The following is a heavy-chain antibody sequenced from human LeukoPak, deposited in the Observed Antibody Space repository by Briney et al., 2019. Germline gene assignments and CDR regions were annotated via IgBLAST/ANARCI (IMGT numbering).Heavy chain of an antibody. CDR1: GFTFSSYG. D-gene: IGHD3-16*02. Sequence: GGSLRLSCAASGFTFSSYGMHWVRQAPGKGLEWVAVIWYDGSNKYYADSVKGRFTISRDNSKNTLYLQMNSLRAEDTAVYYCASLNLRYYDYVWGSYRYSPPFDYWGQGTLVTVSS. CDR3: ASLNLRYYDYVWGSYRYSPPFDY. V-gene: IGHV3-33*01. J-gene: IGHJ4*02. CDR2: IWYDGSNK.